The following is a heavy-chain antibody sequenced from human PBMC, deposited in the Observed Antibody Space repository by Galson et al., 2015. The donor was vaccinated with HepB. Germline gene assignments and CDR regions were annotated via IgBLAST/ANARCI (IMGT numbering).Heavy chain of an antibody. V-gene: IGHV3-64D*06. J-gene: IGHJ4*02. CDR3: VKVGGQQQARFLDY. Sequence: SLRLSCAASGFIFSDYTMHWVRQAPRKGLDYVSSISANGLTTYYADSVKGRFTISRDNSKNTLYLQLSSLRPEDTAVYHCVKVGGQQQARFLDYWGQGILVTVSS. D-gene: IGHD6-13*01. CDR2: ISANGLTT. CDR1: GFIFSDYT.